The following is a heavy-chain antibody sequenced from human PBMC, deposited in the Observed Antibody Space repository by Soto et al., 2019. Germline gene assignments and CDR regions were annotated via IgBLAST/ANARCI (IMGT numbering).Heavy chain of an antibody. Sequence: QVRLVESGGGVVQPGGSLRLSCAVSGFIFSSHTMHWVRQAPGKGLEWVALVSFDGDKQYYAHSVRGRFTISRDFSKNTLYLQMDSLITDDTAVYICAKGTVAGTYYYYAVDVWGNGTTVTVSS. CDR1: GFIFSSHT. D-gene: IGHD6-19*01. CDR2: VSFDGDKQ. V-gene: IGHV3-30-3*01. J-gene: IGHJ6*04. CDR3: AKGTVAGTYYYYAVDV.